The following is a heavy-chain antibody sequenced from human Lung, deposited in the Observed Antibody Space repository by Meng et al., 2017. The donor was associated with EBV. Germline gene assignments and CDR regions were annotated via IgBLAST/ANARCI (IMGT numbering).Heavy chain of an antibody. CDR2: IIPIFGTA. V-gene: IGHV1-69*01. D-gene: IGHD3-22*01. CDR1: GGTFSSYA. J-gene: IGHJ4*02. CDR3: ARAGGNYYDSSGYYADFDY. Sequence: QVQLVQSGAEVKKPXXXXXVXCKXSGGTFSSYAISWVRQAPGQGLEWMGGIIPIFGTANYAQKFQGRVTITADESTSTAYMELSSLRSEDTAVYYCARAGGNYYDSSGYYADFDYWGQGTLVTVSS.